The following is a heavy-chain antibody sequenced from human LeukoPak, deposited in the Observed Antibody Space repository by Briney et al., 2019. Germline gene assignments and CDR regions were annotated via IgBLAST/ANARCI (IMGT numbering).Heavy chain of an antibody. D-gene: IGHD1-26*01. CDR1: GFPFSDHY. V-gene: IGHV3-72*01. Sequence: GGSLRLSCTASGFPFSDHYIDWVRQAPGKGLEWVGRSRPKANDYTTDFAASVRGRFTISRDDSKNLLYLQMNSLKSEDTAVYCCTRVLSIVGATIIDYWGQGTLVTVSS. CDR2: SRPKANDYTT. J-gene: IGHJ4*02. CDR3: TRVLSIVGATIIDY.